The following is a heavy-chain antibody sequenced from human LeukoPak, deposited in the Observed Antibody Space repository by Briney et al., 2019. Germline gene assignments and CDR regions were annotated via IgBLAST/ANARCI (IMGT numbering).Heavy chain of an antibody. CDR3: VKWTNYYFAL. CDR1: GFSLSSHG. D-gene: IGHD2-8*01. V-gene: IGHV3-64*01. CDR2: ISSNGIST. J-gene: IGHJ2*01. Sequence: PGGSLRLSCVVSGFSLSSHGMHWVRQAPGKGLEDVSAISSNGISTFYANSVKGRFTVSRDDSKNTVYLQMGSPRAEDMAVYYCVKWTNYYFALWGRGTLVTVSS.